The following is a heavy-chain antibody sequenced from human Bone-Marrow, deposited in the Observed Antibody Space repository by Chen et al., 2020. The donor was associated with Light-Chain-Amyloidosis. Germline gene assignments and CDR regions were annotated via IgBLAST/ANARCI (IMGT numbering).Heavy chain of an antibody. Sequence: EVQLVESGGGLLQRGGSLRLSCAASGFAFSSYAMSWVRQAPGKGLEWGSTIRGSGGSRYYGDSVEGRLTISRDNSKNALFLQMNSLRAEDTAVYYCAKDISYDDILPGYPADAFDIWGQGTMVTVSS. CDR2: IRGSGGSR. CDR3: AKDISYDDILPGYPADAFDI. CDR1: GFAFSSYA. D-gene: IGHD3-9*01. J-gene: IGHJ3*02. V-gene: IGHV3-23*04.